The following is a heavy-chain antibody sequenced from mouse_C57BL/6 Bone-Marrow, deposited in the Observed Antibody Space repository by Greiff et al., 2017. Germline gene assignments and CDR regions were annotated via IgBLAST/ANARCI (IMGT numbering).Heavy chain of an antibody. D-gene: IGHD2-3*01. V-gene: IGHV5-4*01. CDR1: GFTFSSYA. CDR3: ARDEGYFLMDY. CDR2: ISDGGSYT. J-gene: IGHJ4*01. Sequence: EVMLVESGGGLVKPGGSLKLSCAASGFTFSSYAMSWVRQTPEKRLEWVATISDGGSYTYYPDNVKGRFTISRDNAKNNLYLQMSHLKSEDTAMYYCARDEGYFLMDYWGQGTSVTVSS.